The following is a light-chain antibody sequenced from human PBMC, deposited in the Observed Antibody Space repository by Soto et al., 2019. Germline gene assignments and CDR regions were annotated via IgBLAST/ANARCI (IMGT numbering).Light chain of an antibody. Sequence: QSVLTQPPSVSGAPGQRVTISCAGSSSNIGSGYDVHWYQQFPGTAPKLLIYANNNRPSGVPDRFSGSKSGTSASLAISGLQAEDEADYYCQSYDNSPSGSELVFGGGTKLTVL. CDR2: ANN. J-gene: IGLJ2*01. CDR3: QSYDNSPSGSELV. V-gene: IGLV1-40*01. CDR1: SSNIGSGYD.